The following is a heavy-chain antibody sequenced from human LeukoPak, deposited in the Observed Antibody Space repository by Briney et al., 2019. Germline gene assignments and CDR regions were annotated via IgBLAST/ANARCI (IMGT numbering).Heavy chain of an antibody. D-gene: IGHD3-10*01. Sequence: GGSLRLSCAASGFTFSSYAMSWVRQAPGKGLEWVSAISGSGGSTYYADSVKGRFTISRDDSKNTLYLQMNSLRAEDTAVYYCAKGYYYGSGADAFDIWGQGTMVTVSS. CDR2: ISGSGGST. V-gene: IGHV3-23*01. CDR3: AKGYYYGSGADAFDI. J-gene: IGHJ3*02. CDR1: GFTFSSYA.